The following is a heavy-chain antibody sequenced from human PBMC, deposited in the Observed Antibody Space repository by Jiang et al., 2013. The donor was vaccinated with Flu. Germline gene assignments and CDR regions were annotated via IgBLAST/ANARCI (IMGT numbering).Heavy chain of an antibody. CDR1: GFTFRSYW. V-gene: IGHV3-7*01. J-gene: IGHJ4*02. CDR2: TNEDGNEN. CDR3: ARDQSDS. Sequence: VQLLESGGGLVQPGGSLRLSCAASGFTFRSYWMAWLRQAPGRGLEWVANTNEDGNENYYVDSVKGRFTISRDNAKTSLYLQMTSLRAEDTAVYYCARDQSDSCGQGTLVIVSS.